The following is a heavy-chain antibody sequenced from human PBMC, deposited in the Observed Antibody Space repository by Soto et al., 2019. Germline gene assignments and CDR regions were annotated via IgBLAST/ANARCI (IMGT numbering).Heavy chain of an antibody. D-gene: IGHD3-9*01. V-gene: IGHV4-34*01. CDR3: ARAAYYDILTGYYSNWFDP. Sequence: SETLSLTCAVYGGSFSGYYWSWIRQPPGKGLEWIGEINHSGSTNYNPSLKSRVTISVDTSKNQFSLKLSAVTAADTAVYYCARAAYYDILTGYYSNWFDPWGQGTLVTVSS. J-gene: IGHJ5*02. CDR1: GGSFSGYY. CDR2: INHSGST.